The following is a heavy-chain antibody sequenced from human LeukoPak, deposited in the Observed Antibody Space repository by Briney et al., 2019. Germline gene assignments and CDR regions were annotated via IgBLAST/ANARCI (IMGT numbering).Heavy chain of an antibody. CDR3: ARAVRVKGIYYYYYMDV. J-gene: IGHJ6*03. V-gene: IGHV1-8*03. CDR2: MNPNSGNT. CDR1: GCTFTSYY. Sequence: ASVKVSCKASGCTFTSYYMHWVRQATGQGLEWMGWMNPNSGNTGYAQKFQGRVTITRNTSISTAYMELSSLRSEDTAVYYCARAVRVKGIYYYYYMDVWGKGTTVTVSS. D-gene: IGHD2-21*01.